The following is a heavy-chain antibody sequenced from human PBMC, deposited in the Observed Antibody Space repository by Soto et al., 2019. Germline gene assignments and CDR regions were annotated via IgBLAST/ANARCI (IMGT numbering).Heavy chain of an antibody. V-gene: IGHV3-23*01. CDR2: ISGSGGST. CDR1: GFTFSSYA. CDR3: ALRRGGWYIFDY. D-gene: IGHD6-19*01. Sequence: EVQLLESGGGLVQPGGSLRLSCAASGFTFSSYAMSWVRQAPGKGLEWVSAISGSGGSTYYADSVKGRFTISRDNSKNTLYLQMNSLRAEDTAVYYCALRRGGWYIFDYWGQGTLVTVSS. J-gene: IGHJ4*02.